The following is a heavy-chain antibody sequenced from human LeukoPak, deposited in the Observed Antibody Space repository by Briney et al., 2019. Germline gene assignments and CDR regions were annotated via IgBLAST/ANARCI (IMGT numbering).Heavy chain of an antibody. CDR1: GFTFSSYG. D-gene: IGHD3-10*01. V-gene: IGHV3-30*18. Sequence: PGGSLRLSCAASGFTFSSYGMHWVRQAPGKGLEWVAVISYDGSNKYYADSVKGRFTISRDNSKNTLYLQMNSLRAEDTAVYYCANQWARGVTMGDYWGQGTLVTVSS. J-gene: IGHJ4*02. CDR3: ANQWARGVTMGDY. CDR2: ISYDGSNK.